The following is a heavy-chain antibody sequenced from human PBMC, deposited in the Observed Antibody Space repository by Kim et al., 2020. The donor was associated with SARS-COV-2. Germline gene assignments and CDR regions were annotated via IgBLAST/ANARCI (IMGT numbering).Heavy chain of an antibody. J-gene: IGHJ6*02. D-gene: IGHD3-16*01. CDR1: GFTFSGST. CDR2: IRNKANRYAT. V-gene: IGHV3-73*01. Sequence: GGSLRLSCAASGFTFSGSTMHWVRQASGKGLEWVGRIRNKANRYATTYAASVKGRFTISRDDSKNTAYLQMNSLKTEDTAVYYCRGGGANYAMDVWGQGTTGTVSS. CDR3: RGGGANYAMDV.